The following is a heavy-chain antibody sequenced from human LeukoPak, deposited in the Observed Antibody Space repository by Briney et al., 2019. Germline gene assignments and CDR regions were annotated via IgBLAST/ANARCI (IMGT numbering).Heavy chain of an antibody. CDR2: MRRGSDVK. CDR1: GFTFSDYY. V-gene: IGHV3-11*05. D-gene: IGHD6-13*01. J-gene: IGHJ3*01. CDR3: AREVGGSRAFDV. Sequence: PGGSLRLSCAGSGFTFSDYYMAWIRQAPGKGLQRISYMRRGSDVKTYADSVKGRFTIYRDNDKNSLYLQMNSLTAEATAIYYCAREVGGSRAFDVWGQGTMVTVSS.